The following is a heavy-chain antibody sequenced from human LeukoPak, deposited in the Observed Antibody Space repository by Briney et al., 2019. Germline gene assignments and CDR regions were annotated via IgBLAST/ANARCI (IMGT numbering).Heavy chain of an antibody. V-gene: IGHV3-30*02. CDR2: IRYDGGEN. CDR3: ARESESYDSSGSTFNY. CDR1: GFTFSRHG. D-gene: IGHD3-22*01. Sequence: GGSLRLSCAASGFTFSRHGMHWVRQAPGKGLEGVAFIRYDGGENYYADFVKGRFTISRDNSKNTLSLQLNSLRAEDTAVYYCARESESYDSSGSTFNYWGQGTLVTVSS. J-gene: IGHJ4*02.